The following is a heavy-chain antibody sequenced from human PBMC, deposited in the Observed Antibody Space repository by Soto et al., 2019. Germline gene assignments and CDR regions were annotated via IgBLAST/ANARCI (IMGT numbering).Heavy chain of an antibody. CDR1: GFTFSSYA. Sequence: GSLRLSCAASGFTFSSYAMHWVRQAPGKGLEWVAVISYDGSNKYYADSVKGRFTISRDNSKNTLYLQMNSLRAEDTAVYYCARDPSRFLEWLLPYFYYGMDVWGQGTTVTVSS. CDR3: ARDPSRFLEWLLPYFYYGMDV. V-gene: IGHV3-30*01. J-gene: IGHJ6*02. CDR2: ISYDGSNK. D-gene: IGHD3-3*01.